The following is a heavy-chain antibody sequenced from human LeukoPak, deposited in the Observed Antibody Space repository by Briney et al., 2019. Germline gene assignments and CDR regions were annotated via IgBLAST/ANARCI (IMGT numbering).Heavy chain of an antibody. CDR3: ARGGYSSGWAVWFDY. J-gene: IGHJ4*02. CDR2: TYYRTKLYN. D-gene: IGHD6-19*01. Sequence: SQTLSLTCALSGDSFSSNSAAWNWIRQSPSTCLEWLGRTYYRTKLYNDYAVSVKNRITIKPDTSKNQFSLQLNSVTPEDTAVYYCARGGYSSGWAVWFDYWGQGTLVTVSS. CDR1: GDSFSSNSAA. V-gene: IGHV6-1*01.